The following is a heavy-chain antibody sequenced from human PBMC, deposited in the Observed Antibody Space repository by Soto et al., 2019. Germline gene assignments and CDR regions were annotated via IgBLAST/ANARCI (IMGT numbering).Heavy chain of an antibody. CDR2: IYYSGST. CDR3: ARLDSGYDYLDY. J-gene: IGHJ4*01. Sequence: SETLSLTCTVSGGSVSSGDYYWSWIRQPPGKGLEWIGYIYYSGSTYYNPSLKSRVTISVDTSKNQFSLKLSSVTAADTAVYYCARLDSGYDYLDYWGHGTLVTVSS. V-gene: IGHV4-30-4*01. CDR1: GGSVSSGDYY. D-gene: IGHD5-12*01.